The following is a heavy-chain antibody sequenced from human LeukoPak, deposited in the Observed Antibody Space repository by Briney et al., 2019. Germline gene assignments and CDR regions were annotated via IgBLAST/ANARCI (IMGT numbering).Heavy chain of an antibody. V-gene: IGHV3-23*01. D-gene: IGHD6-13*01. Sequence: GGSLRPSCAASGFTFSSYAMSWVRQAPGKGLEWVSAISGSGGSTYYADSVKGRFTISRDNSKNTLYLQMNSLRAEDTAVYYCAKDPESSSWYYFDYWGQGTLVTVSS. CDR1: GFTFSSYA. CDR2: ISGSGGST. J-gene: IGHJ4*02. CDR3: AKDPESSSWYYFDY.